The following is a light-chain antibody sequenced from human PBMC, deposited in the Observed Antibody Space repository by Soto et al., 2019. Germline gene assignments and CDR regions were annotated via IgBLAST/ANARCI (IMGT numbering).Light chain of an antibody. J-gene: IGKJ4*01. V-gene: IGKV3-20*01. Sequence: EIVLTQSPGTLSLSPGERATLSCRASQSVSSSFLAWYHQKPVQAPRILIYGASSRATVIPDRFSGSGSGTDVTLTISRLEPEDVAVYYCQQYGSSPLTFGVVTKVEIK. CDR3: QQYGSSPLT. CDR1: QSVSSSF. CDR2: GAS.